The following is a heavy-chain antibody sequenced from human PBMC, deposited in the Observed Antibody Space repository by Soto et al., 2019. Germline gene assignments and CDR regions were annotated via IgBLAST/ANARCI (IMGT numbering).Heavy chain of an antibody. CDR1: GFTFSSYA. V-gene: IGHV3-30-3*01. CDR3: ANLGGAYWFDP. Sequence: QVQLVESGGGVVQPGRSLRLSCAASGFTFSSYAMHWVRQAPGKGLEWVAVISYDGSNKYYAESVKGRFTISRDNSKNTLYLQMNSLRAEDTAVYYCANLGGAYWFDPWGQGTLVTVSS. CDR2: ISYDGSNK. J-gene: IGHJ5*02.